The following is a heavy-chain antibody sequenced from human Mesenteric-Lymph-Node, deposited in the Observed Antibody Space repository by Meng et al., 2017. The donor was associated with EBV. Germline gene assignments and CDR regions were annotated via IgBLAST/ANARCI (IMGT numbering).Heavy chain of an antibody. CDR3: ARAPGSTVTDFDH. J-gene: IGHJ4*02. V-gene: IGHV3-21*01. CDR1: GFTCSSYR. CDR2: ISSNSGYI. Sequence: VQLVESGGGLFKPGGFVRLSCAASGFTCSSYRMNWVRQAQGKGLESVSSISSNSGYIYYAPSVKGRFTISRDNAKNSLYLKLNSLRAEDTAVYYCARAPGSTVTDFDHWGQGTLVTVDS. D-gene: IGHD4-17*01.